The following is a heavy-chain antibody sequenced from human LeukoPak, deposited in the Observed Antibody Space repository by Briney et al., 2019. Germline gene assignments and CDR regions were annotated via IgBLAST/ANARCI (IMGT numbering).Heavy chain of an antibody. CDR2: ISYDGSSK. J-gene: IGHJ4*02. D-gene: IGHD1-14*01. Sequence: QPGGSLRLSCAASGFTFSTYAMHWVRQAPGKGLEWVAVISYDGSSKYYADSVKGRFTISRDNSKNTLYLQMNSLRAEDTAVYYCARGTLNIPGEHGAFDYWGQGTLVTVSS. V-gene: IGHV3-30*04. CDR1: GFTFSTYA. CDR3: ARGTLNIPGEHGAFDY.